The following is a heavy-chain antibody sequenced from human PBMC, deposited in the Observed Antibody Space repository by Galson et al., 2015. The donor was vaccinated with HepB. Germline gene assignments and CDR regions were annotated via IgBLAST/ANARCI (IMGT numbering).Heavy chain of an antibody. Sequence: SLRLSCAVSGFRFFDFGIHWVRQAPGKGLEWVAVMSNDGTYSNYGDSVKGRFTVSRDYSKNTMYLQMRSLSVDDTAVYFCARDFGAGYSYSATHWGQGTLVFVS. V-gene: IGHV3-30*03. CDR1: GFRFFDFG. CDR2: MSNDGTYS. CDR3: ARDFGAGYSYSATH. D-gene: IGHD5-18*01. J-gene: IGHJ4*02.